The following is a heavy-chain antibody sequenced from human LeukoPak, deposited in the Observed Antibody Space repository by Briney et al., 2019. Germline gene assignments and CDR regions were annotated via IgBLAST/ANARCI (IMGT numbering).Heavy chain of an antibody. Sequence: ASVKVSCKASGGTFSSYAISWVRQAPGQGLEWMGWISAYNGNTNYAQKLQGRVTMTTDTSTSTAYMELRSLRSDDTAVYYCARLAPPDFRPETEFITMIGFDYWGQGTLVTVSS. J-gene: IGHJ4*02. CDR3: ARLAPPDFRPETEFITMIGFDY. V-gene: IGHV1-18*01. D-gene: IGHD3-22*01. CDR2: ISAYNGNT. CDR1: GGTFSSYA.